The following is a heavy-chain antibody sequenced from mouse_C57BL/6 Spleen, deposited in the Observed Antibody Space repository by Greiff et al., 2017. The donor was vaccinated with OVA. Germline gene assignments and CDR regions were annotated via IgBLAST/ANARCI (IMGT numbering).Heavy chain of an antibody. CDR1: GYTFTEYT. CDR3: ARHEDRDYDYGAWFAY. V-gene: IGHV1-62-2*01. D-gene: IGHD2-4*01. CDR2: FYPGSGSI. Sequence: QVHVKQSGAELVKPGASVKLSCKASGYTFTEYTIHWVKQRSGQGLEWIGWFYPGSGSIKYNEKFKDKATLTADKSSSTVYMELSRLTSEDSAVYFCARHEDRDYDYGAWFAYWGQGTLVTVSA. J-gene: IGHJ3*01.